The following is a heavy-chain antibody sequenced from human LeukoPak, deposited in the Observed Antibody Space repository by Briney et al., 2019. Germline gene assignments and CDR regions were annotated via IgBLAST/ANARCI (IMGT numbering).Heavy chain of an antibody. CDR1: GGTFSSYA. Sequence: AASVKVSCKASGGTFSSYAIGLVRQAPGQGLEWMGRIIPILGIANYAQKFQGRVTITADKSTSTAYMELSSLRSDDTAVYYCARDRYDDFWSGYPTDWLDPWGQGTLVTVSS. J-gene: IGHJ5*02. V-gene: IGHV1-69*04. CDR2: IIPILGIA. CDR3: ARDRYDDFWSGYPTDWLDP. D-gene: IGHD3-3*01.